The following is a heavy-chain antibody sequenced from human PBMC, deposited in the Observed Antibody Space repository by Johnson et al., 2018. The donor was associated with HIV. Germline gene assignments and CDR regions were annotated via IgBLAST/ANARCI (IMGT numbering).Heavy chain of an antibody. J-gene: IGHJ3*02. D-gene: IGHD3-16*01. CDR1: GFTVSSNY. CDR2: IGTAGDT. CDR3: AREDPREFHGYGGDGFDI. V-gene: IGHV3-13*01. Sequence: VQLVESGGGLVQPGGSLRLSCAASGFTVSSNYMSWVRQAPGKGLEWVSAIGTAGDTYYPGSVKGRFTISRENAKNSLYLQMNSLRAGDTAIYYCAREDPREFHGYGGDGFDIWGQGTMVTVAS.